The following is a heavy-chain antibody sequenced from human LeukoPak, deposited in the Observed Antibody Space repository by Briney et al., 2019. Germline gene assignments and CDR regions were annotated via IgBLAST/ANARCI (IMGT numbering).Heavy chain of an antibody. CDR3: ARSSANWYPNYMDV. CDR1: GYSISSGYY. CDR2: IYYSGRI. J-gene: IGHJ6*03. Sequence: SETLSLTCAVSGYSISSGYYWGWIRQPPGKGLEWIAYIYYSGRIKYNPSLNSRATISLDTSKNQVSLRLSAVTAADTATYYCARSSANWYPNYMDVWGKGATVTVSS. D-gene: IGHD2-2*01. V-gene: IGHV4-38-2*01.